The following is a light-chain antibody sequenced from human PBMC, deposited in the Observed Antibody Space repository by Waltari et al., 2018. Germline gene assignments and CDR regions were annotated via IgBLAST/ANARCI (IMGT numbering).Light chain of an antibody. CDR2: EVS. V-gene: IGLV2-14*01. J-gene: IGLJ2*01. Sequence: QSALTQPASVSGSPGQSIPISCTGTSSYVGGYNYVSWYQQHPGNAPKLMIYEVSNRPSGVSSRFSGSKSGNTASLTISGLQAEDEADYYCSSYTSSSTLVFGGGTKLTVL. CDR1: SSYVGGYNY. CDR3: SSYTSSSTLV.